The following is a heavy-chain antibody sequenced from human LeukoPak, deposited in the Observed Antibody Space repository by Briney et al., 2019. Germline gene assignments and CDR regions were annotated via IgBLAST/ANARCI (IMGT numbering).Heavy chain of an antibody. D-gene: IGHD6-13*01. V-gene: IGHV1-24*01. Sequence: ASVKVSCKVSGYTLAELSMHWVRQAPGKGLGWMGGFDPEDGETIYAQKFQGRVTMTEDTSTDTAYMELSSLRSEDTAVYYCATRGSSSWYLYYYYYMDVWGKGTTVTVSS. CDR1: GYTLAELS. J-gene: IGHJ6*03. CDR3: ATRGSSSWYLYYYYYMDV. CDR2: FDPEDGET.